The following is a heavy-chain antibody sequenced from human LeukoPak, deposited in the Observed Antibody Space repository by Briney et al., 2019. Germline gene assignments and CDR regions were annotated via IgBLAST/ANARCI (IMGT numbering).Heavy chain of an antibody. CDR3: ARGRHDITMIVVVMTSVSYYLDV. Sequence: SETLSLTCAVYGGSFSGYHWTWIRQSPGKGLEWIGDINPSGSTYYDPSLKSRLTISVDTSKNQFSPKLRSVTAADTAVYYCARGRHDITMIVVVMTSVSYYLDVWGKGTTVTVS. CDR1: GGSFSGYH. D-gene: IGHD3-22*01. V-gene: IGHV4-34*01. CDR2: INPSGST. J-gene: IGHJ6*03.